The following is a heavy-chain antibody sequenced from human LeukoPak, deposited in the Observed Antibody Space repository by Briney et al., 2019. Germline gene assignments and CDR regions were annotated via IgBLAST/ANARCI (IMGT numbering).Heavy chain of an antibody. J-gene: IGHJ6*02. CDR3: ARSFYVVGFLYGMDV. CDR1: GFAFSSYS. V-gene: IGHV3-21*01. D-gene: IGHD2-2*01. Sequence: GGSLRLSCAASGFAFSSYSMNWVRQAPGKGLEWVSSISSSSSYIYYADSVKGRFTISRDNAKSSLYLQMNSLRAEDTAVYYCARSFYVVGFLYGMDVWGQGTTVTVSS. CDR2: ISSSSSYI.